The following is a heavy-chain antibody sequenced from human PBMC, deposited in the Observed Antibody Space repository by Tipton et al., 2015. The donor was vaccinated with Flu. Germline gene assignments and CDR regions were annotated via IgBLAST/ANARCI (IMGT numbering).Heavy chain of an antibody. V-gene: IGHV4-4*07. D-gene: IGHD2-2*01. CDR1: GGSISSFY. J-gene: IGHJ4*02. CDR2: MYSSGTT. CDR3: ARDAQEHCSSSSSCSEFDY. Sequence: TLSFTCTVSGGSISSFYWSWIRQPAGKGLEWIGRMYSSGTTKYNPSLKSRVTMSVDTTKNQFSLKLSSVTAADTAVYYCARDAQEHCSSSSSCSEFDYWGQGTLVTVFS.